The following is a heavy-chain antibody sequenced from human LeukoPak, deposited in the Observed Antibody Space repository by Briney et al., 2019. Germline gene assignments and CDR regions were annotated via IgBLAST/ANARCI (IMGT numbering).Heavy chain of an antibody. CDR1: GFTFSGYW. Sequence: PGGSLRLSCAASGFTFSGYWMTWVRQAPGKGLEWVANIKQDGSEKYYVDPVKGRFTISRDNAKNSLYLQMNSLRAEDTAVYYCARLGFRYYYGMDVWGKGTTVTVSS. CDR2: IKQDGSEK. CDR3: ARLGFRYYYGMDV. V-gene: IGHV3-7*03. D-gene: IGHD3-10*01. J-gene: IGHJ6*04.